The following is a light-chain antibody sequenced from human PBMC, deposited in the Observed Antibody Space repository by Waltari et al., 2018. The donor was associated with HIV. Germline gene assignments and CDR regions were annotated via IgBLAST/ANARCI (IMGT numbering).Light chain of an antibody. Sequence: QSALTQPASVSGSPGQSITISCTGTSSDVGDLNFVSWYQQHPGKAPKLMIYDVSHRSSGIPDRLSCSKSDNTAALTISGLQAEDEADYYCTSYASITSWVFGGGTKVTVL. CDR1: SSDVGDLNF. CDR3: TSYASITSWV. J-gene: IGLJ3*02. CDR2: DVS. V-gene: IGLV2-14*03.